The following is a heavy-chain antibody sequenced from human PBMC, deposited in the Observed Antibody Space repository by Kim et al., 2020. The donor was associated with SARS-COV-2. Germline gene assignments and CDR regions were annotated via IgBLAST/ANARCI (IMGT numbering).Heavy chain of an antibody. CDR1: GGSISSGGYY. V-gene: IGHV4-31*03. J-gene: IGHJ5*02. CDR3: ARDRGGRKTYYYGSGSYYNSNNWFDP. CDR2: IYYSGST. Sequence: SETLSLTCTVSGGSISSGGYYWSWIRQHPGKGLEWIGYIYYSGSTYYNPSLKSRVTISVDTSKNQFSLKLSSVTAADTAVYYCARDRGGRKTYYYGSGSYYNSNNWFDPWGQGTLVTVSS. D-gene: IGHD3-10*01.